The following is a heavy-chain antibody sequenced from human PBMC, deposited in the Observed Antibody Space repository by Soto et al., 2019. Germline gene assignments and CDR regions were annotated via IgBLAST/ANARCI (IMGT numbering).Heavy chain of an antibody. Sequence: KGLDWVAVIGYDGSNKYYADSVKGRFTISRDNSKNTLDLQMNSLRAEDTAVYYCSRGTYYDILTGYYVRLDHWGQGT. D-gene: IGHD3-9*01. J-gene: IGHJ4*02. V-gene: IGHV3-33*01. CDR3: SRGTYYDILTGYYVRLDH. CDR2: IGYDGSNK.